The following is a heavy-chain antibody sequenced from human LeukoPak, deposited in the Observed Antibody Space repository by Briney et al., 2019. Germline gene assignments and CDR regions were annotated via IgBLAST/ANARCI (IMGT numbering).Heavy chain of an antibody. V-gene: IGHV1-69*04. J-gene: IGHJ4*02. CDR1: GGTFSGYA. CDR3: ARVGRYCSGGGCYSNVDY. Sequence: GASVKVSCKASGGTFSGYAISWVRQAPGQGLEWMGRIIPILGIANYAQKFQGRVTITADKSTSTAYMEPSSLRSEDTAVYYCARVGRYCSGGGCYSNVDYWGQGTLVTVSS. D-gene: IGHD2-15*01. CDR2: IIPILGIA.